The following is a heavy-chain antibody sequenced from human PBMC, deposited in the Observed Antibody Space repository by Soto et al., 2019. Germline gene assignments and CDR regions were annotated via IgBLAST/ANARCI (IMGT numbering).Heavy chain of an antibody. CDR3: ARKHSLDYIRWGLDP. CDR2: INPKSDDT. J-gene: IGHJ5*02. Sequence: ASVKVSCKASGYPFSDNQIHWLRRAPGQGLEWMGRINPKSDDTNYAQKFQGRFTMTRDTSIDTAYLELTGLTSDDTATYYCARKHSLDYIRWGLDPWGQGTLVTVSS. CDR1: GYPFSDNQ. V-gene: IGHV1-2*02. D-gene: IGHD4-4*01.